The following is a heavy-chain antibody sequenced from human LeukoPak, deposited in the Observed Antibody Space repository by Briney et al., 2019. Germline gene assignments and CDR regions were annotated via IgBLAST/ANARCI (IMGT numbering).Heavy chain of an antibody. J-gene: IGHJ4*02. D-gene: IGHD3-22*01. CDR1: GGSITSTNW. V-gene: IGHV4-4*02. Sequence: SETLSLTCGVSGGSITSTNWWSWVRQPPGQGLEWIGEISLSGLTNYNPSLKSRVTISVDTSKNQFSLKLSSVTAADTAVYYCARGGVTYYYDSSGYYYFDYWGQGTLVTVSS. CDR2: ISLSGLT. CDR3: ARGGVTYYYDSSGYYYFDY.